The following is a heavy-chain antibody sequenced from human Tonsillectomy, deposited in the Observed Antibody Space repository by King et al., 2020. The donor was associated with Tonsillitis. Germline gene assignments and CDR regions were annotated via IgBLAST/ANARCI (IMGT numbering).Heavy chain of an antibody. CDR2: IYYSGNT. Sequence: QLQESGPGQVKPSQTLSLSCTVSGGSISSIDYYWSWIRQPPGQGLEWIGYIYYSGNTFYSPSLKSRLTMSVDTSKNQFSLKLSSVTAADTAVYYCARESTTYCGGDCYSGPLDYWGQGTLVTVSS. D-gene: IGHD2-21*02. CDR3: ARESTTYCGGDCYSGPLDY. V-gene: IGHV4-30-4*01. J-gene: IGHJ4*02. CDR1: GGSISSIDYY.